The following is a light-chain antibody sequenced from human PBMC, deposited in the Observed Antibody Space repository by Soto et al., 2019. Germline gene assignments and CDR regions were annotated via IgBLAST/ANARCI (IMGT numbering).Light chain of an antibody. CDR2: DAS. J-gene: IGKJ5*01. V-gene: IGKV3-11*01. CDR3: QQRSNWLIT. CDR1: QSVSSY. Sequence: EIVLTQSPATLSLSPGERATLSCRVSQSVSSYLAWYQQKPGQAPRLLIYDASNRATGIPARFSGSGSGTDFTLTISSLDPEDFAVYYCQQRSNWLITFGQGTRLEIK.